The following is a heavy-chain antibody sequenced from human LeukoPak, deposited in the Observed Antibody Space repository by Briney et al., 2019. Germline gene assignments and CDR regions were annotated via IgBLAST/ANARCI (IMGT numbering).Heavy chain of an antibody. Sequence: GGSLRLSCAASGFTFSDYYMTWIRQAPGKGLEWVSYISNTATTMKYADSVKGRFTISRDNAKNSLFLQMNSLRAEDTAVYYCAKDSGVRGVIITGADYWGQGTLVTVSS. CDR1: GFTFSDYY. V-gene: IGHV3-11*01. CDR2: ISNTATTM. D-gene: IGHD3-10*02. J-gene: IGHJ4*02. CDR3: AKDSGVRGVIITGADY.